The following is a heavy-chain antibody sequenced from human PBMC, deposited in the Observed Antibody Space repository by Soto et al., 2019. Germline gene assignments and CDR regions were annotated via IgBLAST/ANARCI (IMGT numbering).Heavy chain of an antibody. CDR1: GFTFSSYA. CDR3: ATRDDFWSGYYPFDP. J-gene: IGHJ5*02. Sequence: LRLSCAASGFTFSSYAMSWVRQAPGKGLEWVSAISGSGGSTYYADSVKGRFTISRDNSKNTLYLQMNSLRAEDTAVYYCATRDDFWSGYYPFDPWGQGTLVTVSS. D-gene: IGHD3-3*01. V-gene: IGHV3-23*01. CDR2: ISGSGGST.